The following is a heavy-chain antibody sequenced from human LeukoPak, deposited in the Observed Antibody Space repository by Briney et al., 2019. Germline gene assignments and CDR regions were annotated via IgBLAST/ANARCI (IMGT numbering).Heavy chain of an antibody. Sequence: SQTLSLTCTVSGGSISSGDYYWSWIRQPPGKGLEWIGYIYYSGTTYYNPSLKSRVTISIGTSKNQFSLKLSSVTAADTAVYYCARAKHDNRNWFDPWGQGTLVTISS. V-gene: IGHV4-30-4*01. CDR2: IYYSGTT. CDR1: GGSISSGDYY. D-gene: IGHD1-14*01. J-gene: IGHJ5*02. CDR3: ARAKHDNRNWFDP.